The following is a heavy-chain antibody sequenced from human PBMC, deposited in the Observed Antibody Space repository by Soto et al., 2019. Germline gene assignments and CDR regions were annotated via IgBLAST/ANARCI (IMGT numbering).Heavy chain of an antibody. CDR2: IYYSGST. Sequence: PSETLSLTCTVSGGSISSSSYYWGWIRQPPGKGLEWIGSIYYSGSTYYNPSLKSRVTISVDTSKNQFSLKLSSVTAADTAVYYCARHSPHYYDSSGYYYDVMQDYFDYWGQGTLVTVSS. J-gene: IGHJ4*02. CDR3: ARHSPHYYDSSGYYYDVMQDYFDY. V-gene: IGHV4-39*01. D-gene: IGHD3-22*01. CDR1: GGSISSSSYY.